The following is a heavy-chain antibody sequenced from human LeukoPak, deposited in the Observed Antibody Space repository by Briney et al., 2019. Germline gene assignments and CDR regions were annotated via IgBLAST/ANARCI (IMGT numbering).Heavy chain of an antibody. CDR2: INAGNGNT. J-gene: IGHJ4*02. V-gene: IGHV1-3*01. D-gene: IGHD1-1*01. Sequence: ASVTVSSKASGYTFTSYAMHWVRQAPGQRLEWMGWINAGNGNTKYSQKFQDRVTITRDTSASTAYMELSSLRSEDTAVYYCASNPPNTGDFYYWGLGSLVTVSS. CDR3: ASNPPNTGDFYY. CDR1: GYTFTSYA.